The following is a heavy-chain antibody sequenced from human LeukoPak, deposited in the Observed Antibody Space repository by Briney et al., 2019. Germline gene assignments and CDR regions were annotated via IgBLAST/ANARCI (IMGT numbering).Heavy chain of an antibody. CDR1: GFIVSGYW. J-gene: IGHJ4*02. D-gene: IGHD6-13*01. V-gene: IGHV3-7*01. Sequence: GGSLRLSCAVSGFIVSGYWMTWVRQAPGKGLEWVANIKQDGSEKNYVDSVKGRFTISRDNAENSLFLQMNSLRVEDTAVYYCAREWQGGIAAAGTRIEGDYWGQGALVAVSS. CDR2: IKQDGSEK. CDR3: AREWQGGIAAAGTRIEGDY.